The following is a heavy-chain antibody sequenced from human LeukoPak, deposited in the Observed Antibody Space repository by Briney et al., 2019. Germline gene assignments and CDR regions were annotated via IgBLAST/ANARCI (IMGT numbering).Heavy chain of an antibody. D-gene: IGHD3-10*01. CDR2: MNPNSGNT. J-gene: IGHJ6*03. V-gene: IGHV1-8*01. Sequence: ASVKVSCKASGYTFTSYDINWVRQATGQGLEWMGWMNPNSGNTGHAQKFQGRVTMTRNTSISTAYMELSSLRSEDTAVYYCARVPRITMVRGPRHYYYYMDVWGKGTTVTVSS. CDR1: GYTFTSYD. CDR3: ARVPRITMVRGPRHYYYYMDV.